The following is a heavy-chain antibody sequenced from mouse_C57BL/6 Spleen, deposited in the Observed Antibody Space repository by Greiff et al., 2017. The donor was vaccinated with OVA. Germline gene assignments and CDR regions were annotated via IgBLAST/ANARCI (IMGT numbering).Heavy chain of an antibody. CDR2: ISYDGSN. CDR3: ARELPDY. V-gene: IGHV3-6*01. CDR1: GYSITSGYY. Sequence: EVQLKESGPGLVKPSQSLSLTCSVTGYSITSGYYWNWIRQFPGNKLEWMGYISYDGSNNYNPSLKNRISITRDTSKNQFFLKLNSVTTEDTATYYCARELPDYWGQGTTLTVSS. J-gene: IGHJ2*01.